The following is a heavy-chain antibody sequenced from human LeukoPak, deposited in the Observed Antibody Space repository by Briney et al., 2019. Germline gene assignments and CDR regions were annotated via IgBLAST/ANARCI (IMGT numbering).Heavy chain of an antibody. CDR3: ARNNPRRDGYNLDY. J-gene: IGHJ4*02. D-gene: IGHD5-24*01. CDR2: ISGRSGTT. Sequence: GGTLRLSCVASGFTFTSSAMSWVRQAPGKGLEWVSAISGRSGTTYYADSVKGRFTISRDNSKNTLYLQMNSLRAEDTAVYYCARNNPRRDGYNLDYWGQGTLVTVSS. CDR1: GFTFTSSA. V-gene: IGHV3-23*01.